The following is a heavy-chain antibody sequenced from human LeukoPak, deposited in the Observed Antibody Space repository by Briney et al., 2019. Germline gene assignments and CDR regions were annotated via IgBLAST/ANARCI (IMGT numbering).Heavy chain of an antibody. Sequence: SETLSLTCTVSGYSISSGYYWGWIRQPPGKGLEWIGSIYYSGSTYYNPSLRSRVTISIDTSKNQLSLKLSSETAADTAVYYCARGWFGDVFDSWGQGTLVTVSS. J-gene: IGHJ5*01. CDR3: ARGWFGDVFDS. CDR2: IYYSGST. V-gene: IGHV4-38-2*02. D-gene: IGHD3-10*01. CDR1: GYSISSGYY.